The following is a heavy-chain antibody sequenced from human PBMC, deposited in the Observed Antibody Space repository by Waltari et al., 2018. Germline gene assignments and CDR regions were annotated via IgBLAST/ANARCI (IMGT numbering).Heavy chain of an antibody. CDR2: FYSSVSV. CDR1: GGSITGSNSY. Sequence: QVQLQESGPGLVKSSETLSLTCTVSGGSITGSNSYWGWIRQPPGKGLEWIVTFYSSVSVYYNLSLKSRVIISVDTSKNQFSLKLSSVTAADTAVYYCARVYDKSGYFSSSAFDIWGQGTVVTVSS. J-gene: IGHJ3*02. D-gene: IGHD3-22*01. CDR3: ARVYDKSGYFSSSAFDI. V-gene: IGHV4-39*07.